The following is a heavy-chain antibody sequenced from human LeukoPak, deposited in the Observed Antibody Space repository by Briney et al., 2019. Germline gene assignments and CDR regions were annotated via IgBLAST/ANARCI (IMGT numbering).Heavy chain of an antibody. Sequence: GGSLRLSCAASGFTFSDHYMDWVRQAPGKGLEWVGRTRNKAYGYTTEYAAPVKGRFTISRDDSKNSLYLQMNSLKTEDTAMYYCTRGAYGGTPDAFDIWGQGTLVTVSS. J-gene: IGHJ3*02. D-gene: IGHD4-17*01. CDR1: GFTFSDHY. CDR2: TRNKAYGYTT. V-gene: IGHV3-72*01. CDR3: TRGAYGGTPDAFDI.